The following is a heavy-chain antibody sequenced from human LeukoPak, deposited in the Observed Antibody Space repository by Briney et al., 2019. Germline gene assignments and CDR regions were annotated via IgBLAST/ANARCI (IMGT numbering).Heavy chain of an antibody. Sequence: ASVKVSCKVSGYTLTELSMHWVRQAPGKGLEWMGGFDPEDGETIYAQKFQGRVTMTEDTSTDTAYMELSSLRSEDTAVYYCATVASSLPVVVTGYYYHGMDVWGQGTTVTVSS. CDR3: ATVASSLPVVVTGYYYHGMDV. D-gene: IGHD3-22*01. V-gene: IGHV1-24*01. J-gene: IGHJ6*02. CDR2: FDPEDGET. CDR1: GYTLTELS.